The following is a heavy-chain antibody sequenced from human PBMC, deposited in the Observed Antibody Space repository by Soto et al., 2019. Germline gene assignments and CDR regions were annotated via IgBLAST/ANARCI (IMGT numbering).Heavy chain of an antibody. CDR1: GFTFSSYA. J-gene: IGHJ4*02. CDR2: ISYDGSNK. CDR3: ARDQTTLGVFDY. V-gene: IGHV3-30-3*01. Sequence: QVQLVESGGGVVQPGRSLRLSCAASGFTFSSYAMHWVRQAPGKGLEWVAVISYDGSNKYYADSMKGRFTISRDNSKNTLYLQMNSLRAEDTAVYYCARDQTTLGVFDYWGQGTLVTVSS. D-gene: IGHD3-10*01.